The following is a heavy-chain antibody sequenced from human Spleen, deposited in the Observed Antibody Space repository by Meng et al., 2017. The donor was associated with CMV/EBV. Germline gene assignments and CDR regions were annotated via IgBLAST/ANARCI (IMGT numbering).Heavy chain of an antibody. J-gene: IGHJ6*02. D-gene: IGHD5-24*01. V-gene: IGHV3-21*01. CDR1: GFTFSSYS. CDR2: ISSSSSYI. CDR3: ARCEATISSSYYYYGMDV. Sequence: GESLKISCAASGFTFSSYSMNWVRQAPGKGLEWVSYISSSSSYIYYADSVKGRFTISRDNAKNSLHLQMNSLRAEDTAVYYCARCEATISSSYYYYGMDVWGQGTTVTVSS.